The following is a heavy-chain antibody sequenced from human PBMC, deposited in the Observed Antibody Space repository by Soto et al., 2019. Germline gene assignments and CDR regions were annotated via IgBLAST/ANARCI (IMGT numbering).Heavy chain of an antibody. CDR1: GGTFSSYT. CDR3: ASIPNYYYYYMDV. V-gene: IGHV1-69*02. J-gene: IGHJ6*03. Sequence: SVKVSCKASGGTFSSYTISWVRQAPGQGLEWMGRIIPILGIANYAQKFQGRVTITADKSTSTAYMELSSLRSEDTAVYYCASIPNYYYYYMDVWGKGTTVTVSS. CDR2: IIPILGIA. D-gene: IGHD2-2*02.